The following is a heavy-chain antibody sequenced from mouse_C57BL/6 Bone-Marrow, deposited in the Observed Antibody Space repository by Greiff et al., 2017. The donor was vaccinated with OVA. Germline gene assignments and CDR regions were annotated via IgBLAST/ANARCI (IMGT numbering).Heavy chain of an antibody. CDR2: ISYDGSN. CDR1: GYSITSGYY. D-gene: IGHD6-1*01. J-gene: IGHJ3*01. V-gene: IGHV3-6*01. CDR3: ARGLRRAY. Sequence: EVKLVESGPGLVKPSQSLSLTCSVTGYSITSGYYWNWIRQFPGNKLEWMGYISYDGSNNYNPSLKNRISITRDTSKNQFFLKLNSVTTEDTATYYCARGLRRAYWGQGTLVTVSA.